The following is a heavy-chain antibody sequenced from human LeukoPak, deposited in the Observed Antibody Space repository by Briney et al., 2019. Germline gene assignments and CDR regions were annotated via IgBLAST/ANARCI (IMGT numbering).Heavy chain of an antibody. CDR1: RFTFSSYA. V-gene: IGHV3-23*01. D-gene: IGHD5-24*01. CDR2: ISGSGGST. Sequence: GGSLRLSCAASRFTFSSYAMSWVRQAPGKGLEWVSAISGSGGSTYYADSVKGRFTISRDNSKNTLYLQMNSLRAEDTAVYYCARSRDGYNYLDYWGQGTLVTVSS. CDR3: ARSRDGYNYLDY. J-gene: IGHJ4*02.